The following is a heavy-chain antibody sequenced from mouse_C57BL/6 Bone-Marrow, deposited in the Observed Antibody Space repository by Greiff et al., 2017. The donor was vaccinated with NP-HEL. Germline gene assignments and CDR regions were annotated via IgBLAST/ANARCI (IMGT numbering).Heavy chain of an antibody. V-gene: IGHV1-64*01. D-gene: IGHD4-1*01. CDR3: ARWGSCWDEAMDY. CDR2: IHPNSGST. CDR1: GYTFTSYW. Sequence: QVQLQQPGAELVKPGASVKLSCKASGYTFTSYWMHWVKQRPGQGLEWIGMIHPNSGSTNYNEKFKSKATLTVDKSSSTAYMQLSSLTSEDSAVYYGARWGSCWDEAMDYWGQGTSVTVSS. J-gene: IGHJ4*01.